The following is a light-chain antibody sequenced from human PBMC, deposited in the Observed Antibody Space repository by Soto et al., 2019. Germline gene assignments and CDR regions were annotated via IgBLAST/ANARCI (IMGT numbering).Light chain of an antibody. CDR2: DVS. CDR1: QSVSNS. V-gene: IGKV3-11*01. J-gene: IGKJ5*01. Sequence: EIVLTQSPATLSLSPGERVTLSCRASQSVSNSLAWYQQKPGQPPRLLIYDVSNRATGIPARFSGSGSGTDFTLTITSLEPEDFAVYYCQQYNSSPITFGQGTRLEIK. CDR3: QQYNSSPIT.